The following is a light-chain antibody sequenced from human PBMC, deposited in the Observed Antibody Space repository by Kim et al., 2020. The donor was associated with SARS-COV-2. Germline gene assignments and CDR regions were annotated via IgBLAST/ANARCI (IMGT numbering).Light chain of an antibody. CDR3: QVWDSSSDHRV. CDR2: YDS. V-gene: IGLV3-21*04. CDR1: NIGSKG. Sequence: APGKTGRITCGGNNIGSKGVHWYQQKPGQAPVLVIYYDSDRPSGIPERFSGSNSGNTATLTISRVEAGDEADYYCQVWDSSSDHRVFGGGTQLTVL. J-gene: IGLJ3*02.